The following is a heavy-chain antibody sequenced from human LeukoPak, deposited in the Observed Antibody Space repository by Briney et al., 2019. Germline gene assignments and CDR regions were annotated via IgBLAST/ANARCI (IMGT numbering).Heavy chain of an antibody. CDR3: ARDGSDYVFSYFDY. J-gene: IGHJ4*02. V-gene: IGHV3-21*01. CDR2: ISSSSSYI. CDR1: GFTFSSYS. D-gene: IGHD4-17*01. Sequence: GGSLRLSCAASGFTFSSYSMNWVRQAPGKGLEWVSSISSSSSYIYYADSAKGRFTISRDNAKKSLYLQMNSLRAEDTAVYYCARDGSDYVFSYFDYWGQGTPVTVSS.